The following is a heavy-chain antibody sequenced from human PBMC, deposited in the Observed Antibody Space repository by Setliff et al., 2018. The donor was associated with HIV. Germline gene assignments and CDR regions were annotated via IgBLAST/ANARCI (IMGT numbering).Heavy chain of an antibody. V-gene: IGHV4-59*01. CDR2: IYYSGGT. J-gene: IGHJ6*02. Sequence: SETLSLTCTVSGGPISSDYWSWIRQPPGKGLEWIGYIYYSGGTNYNPSLKSRVTISVATSKNQFSLKLNSVTTADTAVYYCARSRTSSGYYGVTGYGMDVWGQGTTVTVSS. CDR3: ARSRTSSGYYGVTGYGMDV. CDR1: GGPISSDY. D-gene: IGHD3-22*01.